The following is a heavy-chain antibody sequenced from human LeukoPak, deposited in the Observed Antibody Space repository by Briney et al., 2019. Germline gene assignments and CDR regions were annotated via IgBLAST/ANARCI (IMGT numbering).Heavy chain of an antibody. CDR3: ATGRAAHLFDY. D-gene: IGHD6-6*01. Sequence: GGSLRLPCAASGFTFNTHWMIWVRQAPGKGLEWVANVKQDGSEKYYVPAVRGRFTISRDNADNSMYLQMHSLSAEDTAVYYCATGRAAHLFDYWGQGTLVTVSS. J-gene: IGHJ4*02. V-gene: IGHV3-7*01. CDR1: GFTFNTHW. CDR2: VKQDGSEK.